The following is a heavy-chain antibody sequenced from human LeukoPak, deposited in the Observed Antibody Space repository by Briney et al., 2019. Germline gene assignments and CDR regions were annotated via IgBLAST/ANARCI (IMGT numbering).Heavy chain of an antibody. V-gene: IGHV1-69*13. D-gene: IGHD3-22*01. Sequence: SVKVSCKASGGTFSSYAISCVRQAPGQGLEWMGGIIPIFGTANYAQKFQGRVTITADESTSTAYMELSSLRSEDTAVYYCAGFYYYDSSGYYPKYYFDYWGQGTLVTVSS. CDR1: GGTFSSYA. CDR2: IIPIFGTA. J-gene: IGHJ4*02. CDR3: AGFYYYDSSGYYPKYYFDY.